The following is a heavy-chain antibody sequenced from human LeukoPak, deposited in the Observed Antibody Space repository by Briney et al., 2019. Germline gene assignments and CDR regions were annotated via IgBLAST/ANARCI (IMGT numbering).Heavy chain of an antibody. CDR1: GGSITSSSYY. CDR2: IYYSGST. J-gene: IGHJ4*02. D-gene: IGHD3-3*01. CDR3: ASLRVPSGWWFEVWSGYSTPFGY. V-gene: IGHV4-39*07. Sequence: SETLSLTCTVSGGSITSSSYYWGWIRQPPGQGLEWIGSIYYSGSTYSNPSLKSRVTISVDTSKIHFSLKLSSVTDADTGVYYCASLRVPSGWWFEVWSGYSTPFGYWGQGTLVSVSS.